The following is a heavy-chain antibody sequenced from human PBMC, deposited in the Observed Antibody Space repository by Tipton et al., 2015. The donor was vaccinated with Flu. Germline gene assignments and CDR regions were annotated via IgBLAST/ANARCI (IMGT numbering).Heavy chain of an antibody. J-gene: IGHJ4*02. CDR1: GFTFSSYW. CDR3: ARTQQLGRKEIDY. D-gene: IGHD6-13*01. CDR2: INSDGSST. V-gene: IGHV3-74*01. Sequence: SLRLSCAASGFTFSSYWMHWVRQAPGKGLVWVSRINSDGSSTSYADSAKGRFTISRDNAKNTLYLQMNSLRAEDTAVYYCARTQQLGRKEIDYWGQGTLVTVSS.